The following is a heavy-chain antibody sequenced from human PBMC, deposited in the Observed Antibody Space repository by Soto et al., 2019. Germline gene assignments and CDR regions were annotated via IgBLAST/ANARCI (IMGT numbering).Heavy chain of an antibody. CDR1: GFTFSSYW. V-gene: IGHV3-7*03. CDR3: ATDTYCPATCYRGHGN. Sequence: EVQLVESGGDLVQPGGSLRLSCAASGFTFSSYWMAWVRQSPGKGLEWVASMNQHGSDIQYVDSVRGRFTISRDNXXXXXXXXXXXLRFEDTAIYYCATDTYCPATCYRGHGNWGQGTLVTVSS. D-gene: IGHD2-8*02. CDR2: MNQHGSDI. J-gene: IGHJ4*02.